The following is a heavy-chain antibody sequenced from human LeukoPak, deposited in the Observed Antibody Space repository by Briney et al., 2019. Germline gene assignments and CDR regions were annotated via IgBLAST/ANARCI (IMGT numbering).Heavy chain of an antibody. CDR1: GLTFSNYW. V-gene: IGHV3-7*03. CDR2: IKEDGNEK. Sequence: GGSLRLSCAASGLTFSNYWMSWVRQAPGKGLEWGANIKEDGNEKYYVDSVKGRFTISRDNAKNSLYLQMNSLRAEDTAVYYCARWGSIVGATFFDYWGQGTLVTVPS. J-gene: IGHJ4*02. CDR3: ARWGSIVGATFFDY. D-gene: IGHD1-26*01.